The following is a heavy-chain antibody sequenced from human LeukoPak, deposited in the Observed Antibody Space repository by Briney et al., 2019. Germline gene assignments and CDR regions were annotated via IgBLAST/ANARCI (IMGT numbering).Heavy chain of an antibody. CDR1: GGSISSSYS. V-gene: IGHV4-39*01. CDR3: ARQTFYSNSKYYFDY. CDR2: IYYSGST. Sequence: PSETLSLTCTVSGGSISSSYSWGWIRQPPGKGLEWIGNIYYSGSTYYNPSLKSRVTISVDTSKNRFSLKLSSVTAADTAVYYCARQTFYSNSKYYFDYWGQGTLVTVSS. J-gene: IGHJ4*02. D-gene: IGHD4-11*01.